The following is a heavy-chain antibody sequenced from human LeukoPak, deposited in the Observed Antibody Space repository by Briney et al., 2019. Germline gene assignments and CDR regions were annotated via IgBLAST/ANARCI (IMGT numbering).Heavy chain of an antibody. J-gene: IGHJ4*02. Sequence: GGSLRLSCAASGFTFDDYGMSWVRQAPGKGLEWVSGINWNGGSTGYADSVKGRFTASRDNARNSLYLQMNSLRAEDTAVYYCARDGEWLRPNDYWGQGTLVTVSS. CDR1: GFTFDDYG. CDR2: INWNGGST. V-gene: IGHV3-20*04. D-gene: IGHD3-3*01. CDR3: ARDGEWLRPNDY.